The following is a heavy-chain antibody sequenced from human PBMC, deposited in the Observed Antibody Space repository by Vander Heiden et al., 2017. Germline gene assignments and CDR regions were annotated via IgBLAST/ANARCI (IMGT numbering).Heavy chain of an antibody. J-gene: IGHJ6*02. CDR3: ARLTVPFRLMDV. Sequence: QVHLVQSGAEVKTPGPSVKVSCKASGCTFSSYAMSWVPQAPGHGPEGMEGICPIFGTADNAQKFQGSVTITEHKSTGTAYMGLSSLRSEDTAVYYCARLTVPFRLMDVWGQGTTITVSS. D-gene: IGHD3-16*01. CDR1: GCTFSSYA. CDR2: ICPIFGTA. V-gene: IGHV1-69*06.